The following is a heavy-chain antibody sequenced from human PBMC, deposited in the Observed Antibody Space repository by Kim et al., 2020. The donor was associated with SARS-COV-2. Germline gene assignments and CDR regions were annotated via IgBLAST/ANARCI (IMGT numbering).Heavy chain of an antibody. CDR3: ATGPVITGTPIDYYYYYGMDV. J-gene: IGHJ6*02. V-gene: IGHV1-24*01. CDR1: GYTLTELS. Sequence: APVKVSCKVSGYTLTELSMHWVRQAPGKGLEWMGGFDPEDGETIYAQKFQGRVTMTEDTSTDTAYMELSSLRSEDTAVYYCATGPVITGTPIDYYYYYGMDVWGQGTTVTVSS. D-gene: IGHD1-7*01. CDR2: FDPEDGET.